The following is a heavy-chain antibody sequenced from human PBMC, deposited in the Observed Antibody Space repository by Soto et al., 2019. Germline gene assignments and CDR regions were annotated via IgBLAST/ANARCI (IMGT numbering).Heavy chain of an antibody. CDR1: GFPVISFA. J-gene: IGHJ4*02. CDR2: ISGSGGRT. D-gene: IGHD3-10*01. V-gene: IGHV3-23*01. CDR3: PKFGYSGTYFHFDY. Sequence: LRLSCAASGFPVISFAMHLVRQSPGKGLEGVSGISGSGGRTWYADSVRGRFTISRDNSKNTLYLQMSSLRAEDTGLYYCPKFGYSGTYFHFDYWGQGALVTVSS.